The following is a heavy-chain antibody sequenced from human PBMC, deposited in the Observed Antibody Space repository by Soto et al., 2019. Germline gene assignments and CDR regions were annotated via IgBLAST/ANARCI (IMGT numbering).Heavy chain of an antibody. Sequence: QVQLVQSGAEVKKPGASVKVSCKASGLTFITYYMHWVRQAPGQGLEWMGVINPSGDSKKYAQRYQGRVTMTRDTSTSTVYMELSSLRSEDTAVYYCAKGRPPDYWGQGTLVTVSS. J-gene: IGHJ4*02. V-gene: IGHV1-46*03. CDR2: INPSGDSK. CDR1: GLTFITYY. CDR3: AKGRPPDY.